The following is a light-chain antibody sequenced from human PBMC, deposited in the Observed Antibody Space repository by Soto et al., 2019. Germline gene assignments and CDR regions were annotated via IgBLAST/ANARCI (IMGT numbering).Light chain of an antibody. J-gene: IGLJ1*01. CDR1: SSDVGGYNY. CDR2: DVS. Sequence: QSALTQPRSVSGSPGQSVTISCTGTSSDVGGYNYVSWYRQHPGKAPKLMIYDVSKRPSGVPDRFSGSKSGNTASLTISGLQAEDEADYYCCSYAGSYTWVFVTGTKVPVL. V-gene: IGLV2-11*01. CDR3: CSYAGSYTWV.